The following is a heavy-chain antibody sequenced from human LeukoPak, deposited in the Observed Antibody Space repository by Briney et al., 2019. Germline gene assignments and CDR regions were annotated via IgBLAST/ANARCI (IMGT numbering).Heavy chain of an antibody. J-gene: IGHJ5*02. CDR2: IYHSGNT. Sequence: SETLSLTCTVSGYSISSGYYWGWIRQPPGKGLEWIWSIYHSGNTYYNPSLKSRVTISVDTSKNQFSLKLSSVTAADTAVYYCASAPDTIFGVADNWFDPWGQGTLVTVSS. CDR1: GYSISSGYY. V-gene: IGHV4-38-2*02. D-gene: IGHD3-3*01. CDR3: ASAPDTIFGVADNWFDP.